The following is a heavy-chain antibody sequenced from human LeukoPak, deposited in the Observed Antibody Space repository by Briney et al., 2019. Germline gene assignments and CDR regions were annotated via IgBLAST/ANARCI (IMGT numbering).Heavy chain of an antibody. J-gene: IGHJ3*02. Sequence: PGGSLRLSCAASGFTFSSYSMNWVRQAPGKGLEWVSSISSSSSYIYYADSVKGRFTISRDNAKNSLYLQMNSLRAEDTAVYYCARDETAHDAFDIWGQGTMVTVSS. V-gene: IGHV3-21*01. D-gene: IGHD2-21*02. CDR3: ARDETAHDAFDI. CDR1: GFTFSSYS. CDR2: ISSSSSYI.